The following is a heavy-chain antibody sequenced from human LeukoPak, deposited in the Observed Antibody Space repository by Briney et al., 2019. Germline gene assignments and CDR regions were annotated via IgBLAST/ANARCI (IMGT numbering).Heavy chain of an antibody. V-gene: IGHV4-4*07. J-gene: IGHJ5*01. CDR3: VRDLGRFDS. Sequence: SETLSLTCIVSGDSLSGYNWSWIRQPAGKGPEWIGRIYSTGSTNYNPSLKSRVTMSVDRSKNQFSPRMNSMTAADTAVYFCVRDLGRFDSWGQGALVLVSS. CDR2: IYSTGST. CDR1: GDSLSGYN.